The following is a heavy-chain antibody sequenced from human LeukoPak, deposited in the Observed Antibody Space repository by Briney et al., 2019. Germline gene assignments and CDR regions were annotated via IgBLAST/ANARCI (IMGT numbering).Heavy chain of an antibody. D-gene: IGHD3-9*01. Sequence: PSETLSLTCTVSGGSISTYYWSWIRQPPGKGLEWIGYIYYTGSTDYNPSLESRVTISVDTSKNQFSLKLSSVTAADTAVYYCARGKSRSPPPNYDILTGYGTFDYWGQGTLVTVSS. CDR2: IYYTGST. J-gene: IGHJ4*02. CDR3: ARGKSRSPPPNYDILTGYGTFDY. CDR1: GGSISTYY. V-gene: IGHV4-59*12.